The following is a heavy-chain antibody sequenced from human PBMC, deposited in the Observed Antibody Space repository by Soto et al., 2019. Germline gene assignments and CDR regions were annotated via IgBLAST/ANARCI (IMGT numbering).Heavy chain of an antibody. V-gene: IGHV4-59*01. J-gene: IGHJ4*02. D-gene: IGHD6-6*01. CDR2: IYYSGST. Sequence: PSETLSLTCTVSGGSITNYYWSWIRQPPGKGLEWIGYIYYSGSTNYNPSLKSRVTIPVDTSKNQFSLKLSSVTAADTAVYYCARGDYSSSSGFYFDYWGQGTVVTVSS. CDR3: ARGDYSSSSGFYFDY. CDR1: GGSITNYY.